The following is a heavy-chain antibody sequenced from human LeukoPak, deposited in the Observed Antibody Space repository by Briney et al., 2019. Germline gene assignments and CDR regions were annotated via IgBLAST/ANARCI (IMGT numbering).Heavy chain of an antibody. D-gene: IGHD1-14*01. V-gene: IGHV3-23*01. CDR3: AQDRDTNRLHYYHGMDV. CDR2: ISGSGGST. CDR1: GFTFSSYA. J-gene: IGHJ6*02. Sequence: GGSLRLSCAASGFTFSSYAMNWVRQAPGKGLEWVSGISGSGGSTYYADSVKGRFSISRDNSKNTLYLQMNSLRAEDTAVYYCAQDRDTNRLHYYHGMDVWGRGTTVTVSS.